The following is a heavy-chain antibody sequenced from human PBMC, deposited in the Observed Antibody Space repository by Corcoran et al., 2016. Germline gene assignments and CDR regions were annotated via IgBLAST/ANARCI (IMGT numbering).Heavy chain of an antibody. Sequence: QVQLVESGGGLVKPGGSLRLSCSASGFTFSDHYMSWIRQAPGKGLEWVSHISSSGGTIYQVDSVKGRFIISRDNAKNSLYLQMNSLRAEDTAVYYCARRGATGRAFDIWGQGTMVTVSS. V-gene: IGHV3-11*01. J-gene: IGHJ3*02. CDR3: ARRGATGRAFDI. CDR1: GFTFSDHY. CDR2: ISSSGGTI.